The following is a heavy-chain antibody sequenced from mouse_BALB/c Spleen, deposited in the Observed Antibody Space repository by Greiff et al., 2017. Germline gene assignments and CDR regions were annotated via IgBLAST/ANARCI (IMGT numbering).Heavy chain of an antibody. CDR2: ISYSGST. CDR3: ARKGLRLPKWFAY. CDR1: GYSITSDYA. Sequence: EVKVEESGPGLVKPSQSLSLTCTVTGYSITSDYAWNWIRQFPGNKLEWMGYISYSGSTSYNPSLKSRISITRDTSKNQFFLQLNSVTTEDTATYYCARKGLRLPKWFAYWGQGTLVTVSA. V-gene: IGHV3-2*02. D-gene: IGHD1-2*01. J-gene: IGHJ3*01.